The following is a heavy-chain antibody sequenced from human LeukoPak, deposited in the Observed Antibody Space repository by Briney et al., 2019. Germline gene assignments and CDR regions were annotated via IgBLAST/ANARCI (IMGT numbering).Heavy chain of an antibody. CDR2: ISGDGSST. CDR1: GFTFSTYW. CDR3: ARALGDI. V-gene: IGHV3-74*01. Sequence: GGSLRLSCAASGFTFSTYWMHWVRQAPGKGPVWVSRISGDGSSTAYGDSVKGRFTISRDNAKNTLYLQMNGLRVEDTAVYYCARALGDIRGQGALVTVSS. J-gene: IGHJ4*02.